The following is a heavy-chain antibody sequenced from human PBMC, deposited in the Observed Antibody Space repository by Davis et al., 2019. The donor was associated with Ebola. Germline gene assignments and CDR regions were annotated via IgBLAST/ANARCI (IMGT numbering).Heavy chain of an antibody. D-gene: IGHD1-20*01. CDR1: GGSISSGDYY. Sequence: MPSETLSLTCTVSGGSISSGDYYWSWIRQPPGKGLEWIGYIYYSGSTNYNPSLKSRLTISLDTSKNQFSLKLSSVTAADTAVYYCARHHYNWNYFDYWGQGTLVTVSS. J-gene: IGHJ4*02. V-gene: IGHV4-61*08. CDR2: IYYSGST. CDR3: ARHHYNWNYFDY.